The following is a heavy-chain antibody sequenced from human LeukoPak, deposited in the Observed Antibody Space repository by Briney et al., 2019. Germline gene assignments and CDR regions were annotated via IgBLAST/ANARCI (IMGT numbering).Heavy chain of an antibody. D-gene: IGHD6-13*01. CDR2: IKQDGSEK. Sequence: AGGSLRLSCAASGFTLSTYWMSWVRQAPGKGLGWVANIKQDGSEKYYVDSVKGRFTISRDNAKNSLYLQMNSLRAEDTAMYYCSRDSAGNDYWGQGTLVTVSS. V-gene: IGHV3-7*01. CDR3: SRDSAGNDY. J-gene: IGHJ4*02. CDR1: GFTLSTYW.